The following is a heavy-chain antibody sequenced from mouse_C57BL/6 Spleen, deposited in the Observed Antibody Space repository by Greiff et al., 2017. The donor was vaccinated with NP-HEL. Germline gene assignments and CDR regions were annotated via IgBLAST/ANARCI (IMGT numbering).Heavy chain of an antibody. J-gene: IGHJ2*01. D-gene: IGHD1-1*01. CDR1: GYAFSSSW. CDR3: ARYRYGSSFLDY. V-gene: IGHV1-82*01. CDR2: IYPGDGDT. Sequence: VQLQESGPELVKPGASVKISCKASGYAFSSSWMNWVKQRPGKGLEWIGRIYPGDGDTNYNGKFKGKATLTADKSSSTAYMQLSSLTSEDSAVYFCARYRYGSSFLDYWGQGTTLTVSS.